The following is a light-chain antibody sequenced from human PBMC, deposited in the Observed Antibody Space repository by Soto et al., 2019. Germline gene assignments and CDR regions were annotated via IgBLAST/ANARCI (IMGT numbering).Light chain of an antibody. CDR1: QGIRND. CDR3: LQHNSYPLT. V-gene: IGKV1-17*01. Sequence: DTQMTQSPSSLSASVGDRVTITCRASQGIRNDLAWYQQKPGKAPKRLIYAASSLQSGAPSRFSGSGSGTEFTLTISSLQPEDSATYYCLQHNSYPLTFGPGTKVGV. J-gene: IGKJ3*01. CDR2: AAS.